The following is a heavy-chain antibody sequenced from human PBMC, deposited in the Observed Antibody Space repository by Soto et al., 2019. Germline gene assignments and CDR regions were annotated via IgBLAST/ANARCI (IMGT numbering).Heavy chain of an antibody. Sequence: SETLSLTCTDSGGSISSGDYYWSWVRQPPGKGLEWIGYIYYSGSTYYNPSLKSRVTISVDTSKNQLSLKLSSVTAADTAVYYCAREEGADGAFDIWGQGTMVTVSS. J-gene: IGHJ3*02. CDR1: GGSISSGDYY. CDR2: IYYSGST. CDR3: AREEGADGAFDI. V-gene: IGHV4-30-4*01.